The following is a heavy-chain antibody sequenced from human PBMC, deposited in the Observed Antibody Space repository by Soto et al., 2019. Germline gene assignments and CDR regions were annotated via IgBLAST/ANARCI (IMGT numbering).Heavy chain of an antibody. CDR3: TRGHNFGYSTFAY. J-gene: IGHJ4*02. D-gene: IGHD2-15*01. CDR2: IYYSGST. CDR1: GGSISSYY. V-gene: IGHV4-59*01. Sequence: PSETLSLTCTVSGGSISSYYWSWIRQPPGKGLEWIGYIYYSGSTNYNPSLKSRLTISVDMSKNQFSLKLNSVTAADTAVYYCTRGHNFGYSTFAYWGQGALVTVSS.